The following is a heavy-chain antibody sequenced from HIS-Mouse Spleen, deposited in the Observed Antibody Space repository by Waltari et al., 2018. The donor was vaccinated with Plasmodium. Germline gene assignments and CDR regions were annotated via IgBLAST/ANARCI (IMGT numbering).Heavy chain of an antibody. CDR1: GGSISSSSYY. V-gene: IGHV4-39*01. CDR3: ARHRIFGVVISYFDY. CDR2: IYYSGST. D-gene: IGHD3-3*01. J-gene: IGHJ4*02. Sequence: QLQLQESGPGLVKPSETLSLTCTVSGGSISSSSYYWGWIRQPPGKGLEWSGSIYYSGSTYYNPSLKSRVTIAVDTSKNQFSLKLSSGTAADTAVYYCARHRIFGVVISYFDYWGQGTLVTVSS.